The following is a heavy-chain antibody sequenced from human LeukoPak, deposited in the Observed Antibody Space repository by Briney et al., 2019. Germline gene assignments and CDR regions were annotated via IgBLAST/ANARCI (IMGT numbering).Heavy chain of an antibody. Sequence: SGTLSLTCAVSGGSISSSNWWSWVRQPPGKGLEWIGEIYHSGSTNYNPSLKSRVTISVDKSKNQFSLKLSSVTAADTAVYYCASLAYYYDSSGYYLPDYWGQGTLVTVSS. V-gene: IGHV4-4*02. CDR1: GGSISSSNW. D-gene: IGHD3-22*01. CDR3: ASLAYYYDSSGYYLPDY. CDR2: IYHSGST. J-gene: IGHJ4*02.